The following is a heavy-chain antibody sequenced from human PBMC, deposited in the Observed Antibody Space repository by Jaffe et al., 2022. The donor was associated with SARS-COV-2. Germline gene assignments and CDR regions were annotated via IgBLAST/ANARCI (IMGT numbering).Heavy chain of an antibody. D-gene: IGHD3-22*01. Sequence: EVQLVESGGGLVQPGRSLRLSCAASGFTFDDYAMHWVRQAPGKGLEWVSGISWNSGSIGYADSVKGRFTISRDNAKNSLYLQMNSLRAEDTALYYCAKALRDSSGYSYWYFDLWGRGTLVTVSS. CDR2: ISWNSGSI. J-gene: IGHJ2*01. CDR3: AKALRDSSGYSYWYFDL. CDR1: GFTFDDYA. V-gene: IGHV3-9*01.